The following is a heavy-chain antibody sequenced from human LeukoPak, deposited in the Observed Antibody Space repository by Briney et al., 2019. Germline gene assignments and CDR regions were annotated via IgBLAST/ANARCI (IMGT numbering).Heavy chain of an antibody. V-gene: IGHV3-11*01. J-gene: IGHJ4*02. Sequence: GGSLRLSCAASGFTFSDNYMTWIRQAPGKGLEWVSYISSGGHIIEYADSVKGRFTLSRDNAKDSLYLQMNSLRAEDTAMYYCARGHWGLDYWGQGILVTVSS. D-gene: IGHD7-27*01. CDR1: GFTFSDNY. CDR2: ISSGGHII. CDR3: ARGHWGLDY.